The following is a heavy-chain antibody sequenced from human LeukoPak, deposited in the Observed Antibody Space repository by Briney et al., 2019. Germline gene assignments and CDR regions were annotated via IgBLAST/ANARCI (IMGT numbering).Heavy chain of an antibody. Sequence: GASVKVSCKASGYTFTGYYMHWVRQAPGQGIEWMGWINPNSGGTNYAQKFQGGVTMTRDTSISTAYMELSRLRSDDTAVYYCARDPGVVVAATNDYWGQGTLVTVSS. CDR3: ARDPGVVVAATNDY. CDR2: INPNSGGT. J-gene: IGHJ4*02. D-gene: IGHD2-15*01. CDR1: GYTFTGYY. V-gene: IGHV1-2*02.